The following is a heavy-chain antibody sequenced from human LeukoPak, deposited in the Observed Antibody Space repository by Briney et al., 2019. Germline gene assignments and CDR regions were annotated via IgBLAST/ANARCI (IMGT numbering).Heavy chain of an antibody. J-gene: IGHJ3*02. CDR2: IYPGDSDT. V-gene: IGHV5-51*01. Sequence: GESLKISCQGSGYRFTRYWIGWVRQMPGKGLEWMGIIYPGDSDTRYSPSFQGQVTISADKSISTAYLQWSSLKASDTAMYYCARPSLPTEGWAFDIWGQGTMVSVSS. D-gene: IGHD5-24*01. CDR3: ARPSLPTEGWAFDI. CDR1: GYRFTRYW.